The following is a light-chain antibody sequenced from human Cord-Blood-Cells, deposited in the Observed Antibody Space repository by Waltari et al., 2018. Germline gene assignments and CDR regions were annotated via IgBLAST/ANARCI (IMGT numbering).Light chain of an antibody. Sequence: QSALTQPPSVSGSPGQSVTISCTGTSSDVGSYNRVSWYQQPPGTAPKLMIYEVSNRPSGVPDRFSGANAGNTASLTISGIQAEDEADDYCSSYTSSSTVVFGGGTKLTVL. CDR3: SSYTSSSTVV. CDR2: EVS. J-gene: IGLJ2*01. CDR1: SSDVGSYNR. V-gene: IGLV2-18*02.